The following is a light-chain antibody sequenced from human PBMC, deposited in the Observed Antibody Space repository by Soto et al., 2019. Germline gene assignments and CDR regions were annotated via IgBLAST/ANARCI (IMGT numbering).Light chain of an antibody. V-gene: IGKV1-5*03. CDR2: RAS. CDR1: QNINIW. CDR3: QQYNHYYT. J-gene: IGKJ2*01. Sequence: DIQMTQSPSTLSASVGDRVTITCRASQNINIWLAWYQQRPGKAPKLLIYRASTLESGVPSRFSGSGSGTEFSLTISSLQPDDFATYYCQQYNHYYTFGQGTKLEIK.